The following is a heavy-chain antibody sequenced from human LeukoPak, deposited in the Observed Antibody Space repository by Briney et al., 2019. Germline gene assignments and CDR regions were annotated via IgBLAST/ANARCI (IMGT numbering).Heavy chain of an antibody. V-gene: IGHV3-73*01. CDR3: TSLKVDTAMVNDY. CDR1: GFTFSGSA. J-gene: IGHJ4*02. Sequence: GGSLRLSCAASGFTFSGSAMHWVRQASGKGLEWVGRIRSKANSYATAYAASVKGRFTISRDDSKNTAYLQMNSLKTEDTAVYYCTSLKVDTAMVNDYWGQGTPVTVSS. D-gene: IGHD5-18*01. CDR2: IRSKANSYAT.